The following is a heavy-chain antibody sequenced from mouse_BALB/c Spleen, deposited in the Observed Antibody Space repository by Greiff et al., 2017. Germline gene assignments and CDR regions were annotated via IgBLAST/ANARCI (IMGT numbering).Heavy chain of an antibody. CDR3: ARHGYNYAMDY. CDR1: GFTFSSFG. Sequence: DVLLVESGGGLVQPGGSRKLSCAASGFTFSSFGMHWVRQAPEQGLEWVAYISSGSSTIYYADTVKGRFTISRDNPKNTLFLQMTSLRSEDTAMYYCARHGYNYAMDYWGQGTSVTVSS. J-gene: IGHJ4*01. V-gene: IGHV5-17*02. D-gene: IGHD1-2*01. CDR2: ISSGSSTI.